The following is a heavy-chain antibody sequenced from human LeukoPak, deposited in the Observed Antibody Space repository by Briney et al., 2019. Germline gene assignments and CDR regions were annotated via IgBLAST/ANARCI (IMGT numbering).Heavy chain of an antibody. CDR3: ARATSRYFDWLSPSYIDH. D-gene: IGHD3-9*01. Sequence: TSGTLSLTCTVSGGSISSYYWSWIRQPPGKGLEWIGYISYSGNTNYNPSLKSRVTISLDTSKNQFSLNLTSVIAADTAVYYCARATSRYFDWLSPSYIDHWGQGTLVTVSS. CDR2: ISYSGNT. V-gene: IGHV4-59*01. J-gene: IGHJ4*02. CDR1: GGSISSYY.